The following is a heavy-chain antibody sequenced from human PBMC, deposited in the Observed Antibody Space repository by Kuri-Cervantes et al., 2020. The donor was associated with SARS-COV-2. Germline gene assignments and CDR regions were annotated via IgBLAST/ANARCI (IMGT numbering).Heavy chain of an antibody. CDR3: AREGERITMVRGVYDI. V-gene: IGHV3-7*03. CDR1: GFTFSSYW. CDR2: IKQDGSEK. J-gene: IGHJ3*02. D-gene: IGHD3-10*01. Sequence: GESLKISCAASGFTFSSYWMSWVCQAPGKGLEWVANIKQDGSEKYYVDSVKGRFTISRDNAKNSLYLQMNSLRAEDTAVYYCAREGERITMVRGVYDIWGQGTMVTVSS.